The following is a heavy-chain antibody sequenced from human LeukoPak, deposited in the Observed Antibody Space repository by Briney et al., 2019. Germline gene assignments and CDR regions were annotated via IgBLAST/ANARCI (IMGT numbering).Heavy chain of an antibody. Sequence: GTLRLSCAASGFTFSSYGMSWVRQAPGKGLEWVSSISSSSSYIYYADSVKGRFTISRDNAKNSLYLQMNSLRAEDTAVYHCARDSRYYSSSPYYFDYWGQGTLVTVSS. J-gene: IGHJ4*02. CDR1: GFTFSSYG. CDR2: ISSSSSYI. CDR3: ARDSRYYSSSPYYFDY. D-gene: IGHD6-13*01. V-gene: IGHV3-21*01.